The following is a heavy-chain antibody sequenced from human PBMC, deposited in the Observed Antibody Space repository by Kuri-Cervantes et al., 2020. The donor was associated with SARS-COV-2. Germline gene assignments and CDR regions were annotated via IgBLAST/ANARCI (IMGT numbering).Heavy chain of an antibody. V-gene: IGHV5-10-1*01. CDR1: GYSFTSYW. J-gene: IGHJ4*02. D-gene: IGHD2-21*02. Sequence: GGSLRLSCKVSGYSFTSYWISWVRQMPGKGLEWMGWIDPSDSYTNYSPSFQGHVTISADKSISTAYLQWSSLKASDTAMYYCARLRICGGDCSPSFDYWGQGTLVTDSS. CDR2: IDPSDSYT. CDR3: ARLRICGGDCSPSFDY.